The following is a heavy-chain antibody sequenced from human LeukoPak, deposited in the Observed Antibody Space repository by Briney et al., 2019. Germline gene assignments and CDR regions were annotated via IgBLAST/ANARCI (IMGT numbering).Heavy chain of an antibody. CDR3: AKEQIGYNRPVDY. CDR1: GFTFSDYV. CDR2: ISGSGHSI. V-gene: IGHV3-23*01. J-gene: IGHJ4*02. Sequence: GGSLRLSCAASGFTFSDYVMRWVRQAPGKGLEWVSGISGSGHSINYADSVKGRFTISRDNSKNTLFLQMNTLRAEDTAIYYCAKEQIGYNRPVDYWGQGTLVSVSS. D-gene: IGHD5-24*01.